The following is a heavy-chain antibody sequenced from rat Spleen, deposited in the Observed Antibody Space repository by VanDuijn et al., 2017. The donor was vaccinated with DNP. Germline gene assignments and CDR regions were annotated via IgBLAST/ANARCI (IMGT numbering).Heavy chain of an antibody. V-gene: IGHV5-25*01. CDR1: GFTFSNYD. CDR2: ISPSGDRT. J-gene: IGHJ2*01. CDR3: ARPNYYAGSYPHY. D-gene: IGHD1-12*02. Sequence: EVQLVESGGGLVQPGRSLKLSCAASGFTFSNYDIAWVRQAPTRGLEWVASISPSGDRTFYRDFVKGRFTVSRDNAGGTLHLQMDSLRSEDMATYYCARPNYYAGSYPHYWGQGVMVTVSS.